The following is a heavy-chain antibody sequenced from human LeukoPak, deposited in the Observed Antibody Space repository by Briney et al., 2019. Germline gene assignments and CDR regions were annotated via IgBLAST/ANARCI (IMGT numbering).Heavy chain of an antibody. D-gene: IGHD5-12*01. CDR1: GGSFSVYY. Sequence: SETLSLTCAVYGGSFSVYYCKWPRQPPGKGLEWIGEISYSGNTNYNPSLKSRVSISEDTPKKQCSLKMSSVTAADTAMYYCMFSGHECNYWGQGTLGTVSS. CDR3: MFSGHECNY. CDR2: ISYSGNT. V-gene: IGHV4-34*01. J-gene: IGHJ4*02.